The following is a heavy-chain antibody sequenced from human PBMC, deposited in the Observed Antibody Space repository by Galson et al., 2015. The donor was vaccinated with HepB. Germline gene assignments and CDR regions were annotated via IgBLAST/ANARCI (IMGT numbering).Heavy chain of an antibody. J-gene: IGHJ4*02. CDR1: GYTFTGYF. CDR2: INPNSGVT. Sequence: SVKVSCKASGYTFTGYFMHWVRQAPGQGLEWMGWINPNSGVTKYAQKFQGRVTMTRDTSISTAYMELSGLRSDDTAVYFCARGYCGGGKCYNFDYWGQGTLVTVSP. V-gene: IGHV1-2*02. D-gene: IGHD2-15*01. CDR3: ARGYCGGGKCYNFDY.